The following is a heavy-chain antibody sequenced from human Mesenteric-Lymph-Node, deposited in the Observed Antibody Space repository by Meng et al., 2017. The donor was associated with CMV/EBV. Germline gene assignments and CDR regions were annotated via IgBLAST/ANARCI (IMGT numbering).Heavy chain of an antibody. J-gene: IGHJ4*02. CDR2: INHSGST. CDR3: ARGSSYDILTGYFDY. Sequence: GPLNQGGAGRLEPSETLSVTCAVYGGSFSGYCWNWIRQSPEKGLEWIGEINHSGSTTYNPSFTSRIIISVDTSTNQISLNMSSVTAADTAVYYCARGSSYDILTGYFDYWGQGALVTVSS. CDR1: GGSFSGYC. D-gene: IGHD3-9*01. V-gene: IGHV4-34*01.